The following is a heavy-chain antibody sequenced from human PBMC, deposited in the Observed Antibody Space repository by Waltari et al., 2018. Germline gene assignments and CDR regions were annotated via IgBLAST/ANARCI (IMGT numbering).Heavy chain of an antibody. V-gene: IGHV3-33*01. CDR1: GFTFSSYG. CDR3: ARDPEQLVTYFDY. Sequence: VQLVESGGGLVQPGRSLRLSCAASGFTFSSYGMHWVRQAPGKGLEWVAVIWYDGSNKYYADSVKGRFTISRDNSKNTLYLQMNSLRAEDTAVYYCARDPEQLVTYFDYWGQGTLVTVSS. D-gene: IGHD6-6*01. J-gene: IGHJ4*02. CDR2: IWYDGSNK.